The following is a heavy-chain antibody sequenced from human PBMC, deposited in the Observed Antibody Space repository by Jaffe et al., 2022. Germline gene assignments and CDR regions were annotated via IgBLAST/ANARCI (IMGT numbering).Heavy chain of an antibody. J-gene: IGHJ6*03. D-gene: IGHD2-2*01. CDR1: GFTFSSYE. CDR2: ISSSGSTI. V-gene: IGHV3-48*03. Sequence: EVQLVESGGGLVQPGGSLRLSCAASGFTFSSYEMNWVRQAPGKGLEWVSYISSSGSTIYYADSVKGRFTISRDNAKNSLYLQMNSLRAEDTAVYYCARASGYQLLWGDFDYYYYMDVWGKGTTVTVSS. CDR3: ARASGYQLLWGDFDYYYYMDV.